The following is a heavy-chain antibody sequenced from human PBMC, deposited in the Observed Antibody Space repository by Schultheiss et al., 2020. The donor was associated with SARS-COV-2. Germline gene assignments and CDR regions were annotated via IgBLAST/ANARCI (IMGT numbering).Heavy chain of an antibody. V-gene: IGHV3-23*01. Sequence: GGSLRLSCAASGFTFSSYAMSWVRQAPGKGLEWVSAISGSGGSTYYADSVKGRFTISRDNAKNSLYLQMNSLRAEDTAVYYCARSASRIYYYYGMDVWGQGTTVTVSS. CDR3: ARSASRIYYYYGMDV. J-gene: IGHJ6*02. D-gene: IGHD2-15*01. CDR1: GFTFSSYA. CDR2: ISGSGGST.